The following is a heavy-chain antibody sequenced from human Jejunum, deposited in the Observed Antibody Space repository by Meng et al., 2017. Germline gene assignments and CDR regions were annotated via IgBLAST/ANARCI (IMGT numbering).Heavy chain of an antibody. V-gene: IGHV3-23*04. CDR2: IPSSVGSA. CDR3: AKYQSSGYKTFDN. D-gene: IGHD3-22*01. CDR1: GFIFGMYV. J-gene: IGHJ4*02. Sequence: RVEAGWCLLLRSGCLVLSCVASGFIFGMYVMSLGREAPGKGLEWVLSIPSSVGSADSADSATGRFTASRDNSRNTLFLQMNSLRVEDTAIYYCAKYQSSGYKTFDNWGQGTLVTVSS.